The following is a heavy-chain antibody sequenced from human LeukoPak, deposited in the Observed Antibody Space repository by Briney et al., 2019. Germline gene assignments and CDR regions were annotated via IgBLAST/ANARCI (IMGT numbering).Heavy chain of an antibody. CDR3: ARDWTDYYDSSGYSRGYYMDV. Sequence: PSETLSLTCTVSGYSIRSGYYWGWIRKPPGKGLEWIGSIYHSGSTYYNPSLKSRVTISVDTSKNQFSPKLSSVTAADTAVYYCARDWTDYYDSSGYSRGYYMDVWGKGTTVTVSS. J-gene: IGHJ6*03. CDR2: IYHSGST. CDR1: GYSIRSGYY. D-gene: IGHD3-22*01. V-gene: IGHV4-38-2*02.